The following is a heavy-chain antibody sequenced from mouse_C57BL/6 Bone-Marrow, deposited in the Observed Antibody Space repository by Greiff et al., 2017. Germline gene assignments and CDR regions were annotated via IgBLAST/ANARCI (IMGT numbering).Heavy chain of an antibody. J-gene: IGHJ2*01. Sequence: VQLQQSGPELVKPGASVKISCKASGYTFTDYYINWVKQRPGQGLEWIGWIFPGSGSTYYNEKFTGKATLTVDKSSSTAYMLLSSLTSEDSAVYFCARITPVVAPFYFGGWGKGTTLTVSS. CDR1: GYTFTDYY. CDR2: IFPGSGST. D-gene: IGHD1-1*01. V-gene: IGHV1-75*01. CDR3: ARITPVVAPFYFGG.